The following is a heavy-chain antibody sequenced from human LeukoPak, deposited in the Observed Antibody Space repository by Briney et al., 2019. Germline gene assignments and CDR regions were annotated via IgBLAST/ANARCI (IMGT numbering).Heavy chain of an antibody. V-gene: IGHV3-74*01. CDR2: INSDGSST. CDR3: ARESGSGSQIDY. CDR1: GFTFSSYS. D-gene: IGHD3-10*01. Sequence: PGGSLRLSCAASGFTFSSYSMNWVRQAPGKGLVWVSRINSDGSSTSYADSVKGRFTISRDNAKNTLYLQMNSLRAEDTAVYYCARESGSGSQIDYWGQGTLVTVSS. J-gene: IGHJ4*02.